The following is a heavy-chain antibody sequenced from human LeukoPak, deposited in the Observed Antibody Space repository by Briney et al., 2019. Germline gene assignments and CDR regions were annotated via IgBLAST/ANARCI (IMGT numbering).Heavy chain of an antibody. V-gene: IGHV4-34*01. D-gene: IGHD5-18*01. CDR3: ARRSLRGYSYGHRGAFDI. J-gene: IGHJ3*02. CDR2: INHSGST. CDR1: GGSFSGYY. Sequence: SETLSLTCAVYGGSFSGYYWSWIRQPPGKGLEWIGEINHSGSTNYNPSLKSRVTISVDTSKNQFSLKLSSVTAADTAVYYCARRSLRGYSYGHRGAFDIWGQGTMVTVSS.